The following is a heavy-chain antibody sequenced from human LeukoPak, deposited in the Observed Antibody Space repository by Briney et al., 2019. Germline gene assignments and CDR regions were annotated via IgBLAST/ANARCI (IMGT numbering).Heavy chain of an antibody. V-gene: IGHV1-2*02. CDR2: MNINTGAT. CDR1: GYTFTGYY. Sequence: ASVKVSCKPSGYTFTGYYLHWVRQAPGQALEWMGWMNINTGATAYAQNFQGRVAMSRDTSIDTAYMDLSSLTSDDTAVYYCARDRVGSGWPRPWYFEFWGQGTLVTVSS. D-gene: IGHD6-19*01. CDR3: ARDRVGSGWPRPWYFEF. J-gene: IGHJ4*02.